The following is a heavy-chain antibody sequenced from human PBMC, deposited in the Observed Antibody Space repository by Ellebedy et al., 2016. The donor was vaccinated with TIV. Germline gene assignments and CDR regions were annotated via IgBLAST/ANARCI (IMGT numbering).Heavy chain of an antibody. CDR3: ERDKREGGFGV. CDR2: M. D-gene: IGHD3-3*01. V-gene: IGHV3-48*03. J-gene: IGHJ4*02. Sequence: MNWAESVKVRFTISRDDAQNSLYLQMNSLTAEDTAFYYCERDKREGGFGVWGQGTLVTVSS.